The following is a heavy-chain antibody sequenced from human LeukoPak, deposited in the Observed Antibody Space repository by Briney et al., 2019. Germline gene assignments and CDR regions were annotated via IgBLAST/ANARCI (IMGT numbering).Heavy chain of an antibody. J-gene: IGHJ4*02. V-gene: IGHV3-7*01. CDR1: GFSFTSYW. CDR2: IKPDGSEK. CDR3: ARSPDGFDY. Sequence: GGSLRLSCAASGFSFTSYWMSWVRQAPGKGLEWVANIKPDGSEKYFVDPVKGRFTISRDNTKNSLYLLMNSLRVEDTAVYYCARSPDGFDYWGQGTLVTVSS.